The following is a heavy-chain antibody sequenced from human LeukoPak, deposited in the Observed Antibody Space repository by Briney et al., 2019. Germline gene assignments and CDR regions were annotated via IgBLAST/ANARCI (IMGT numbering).Heavy chain of an antibody. Sequence: GGCLRLSRAASGFTFSNAWMSWVRQAPGKGLEWVANIRPDGSEKYYVDSVKGRFTISRDIAKQSVFLQMTSLRVEDTAVYYCARLSAMVRGPEDIFYFEYWGLGTLVTVSS. J-gene: IGHJ4*02. V-gene: IGHV3-7*01. CDR2: IRPDGSEK. D-gene: IGHD3-10*01. CDR1: GFTFSNAW. CDR3: ARLSAMVRGPEDIFYFEY.